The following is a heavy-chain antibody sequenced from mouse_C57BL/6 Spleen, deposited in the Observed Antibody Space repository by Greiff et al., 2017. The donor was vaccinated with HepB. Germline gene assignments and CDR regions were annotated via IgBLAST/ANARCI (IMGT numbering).Heavy chain of an antibody. CDR3: AREGNTGGSSPAFAY. V-gene: IGHV1-18*01. CDR2: INPNNGGT. CDR1: GYTFTDYN. D-gene: IGHD1-1*01. Sequence: EVKLLESGPELVKPGASVKIPCKASGYTFTDYNMDWVKQSHGKSLEWIGDINPNNGGTIYNQKFKGKATLTVDKSSSTAYMELRSLTSEDTAVYYCAREGNTGGSSPAFAYWGQGTLVTVSA. J-gene: IGHJ3*01.